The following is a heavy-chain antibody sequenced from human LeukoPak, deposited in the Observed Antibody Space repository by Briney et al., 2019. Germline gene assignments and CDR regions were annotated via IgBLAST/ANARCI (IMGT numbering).Heavy chain of an antibody. Sequence: GPTLVNPPQTLTLTCTFSGVSLSTSRVAVGWVRQPPGKALEWLSPIDWNDDNRYSPSLKSRPTITTDTSKNQVVLTMTNMDPVDTATYYCAHRVPWRTYYFDDWGQGTLVTVSS. CDR1: GVSLSTSRVA. CDR2: IDWNDDN. J-gene: IGHJ4*02. CDR3: AHRVPWRTYYFDD. D-gene: IGHD5-12*01. V-gene: IGHV2-5*01.